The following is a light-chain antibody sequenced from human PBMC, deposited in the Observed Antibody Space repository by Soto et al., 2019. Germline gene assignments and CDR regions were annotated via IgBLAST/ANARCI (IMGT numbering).Light chain of an antibody. CDR3: QQYNNWPLT. CDR2: GAS. CDR1: QSVSSN. V-gene: IGKV3-15*01. J-gene: IGKJ4*01. Sequence: EIMMTQSPATLSVSPGERATLSCRASQSVSSNLAWYQQKPGQAPRLLIYGASTRATGIPARFSGSGSGTEFTLTISSLQSEDCAIYDCQQYNNWPLTFGGRTKVEIK.